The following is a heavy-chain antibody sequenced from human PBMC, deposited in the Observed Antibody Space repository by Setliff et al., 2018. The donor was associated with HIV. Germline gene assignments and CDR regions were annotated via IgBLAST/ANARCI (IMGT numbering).Heavy chain of an antibody. V-gene: IGHV4-34*01. J-gene: IGHJ1*01. Sequence: PSETLSLTCAVYGGSFSGYYWSWIRQTPGKGLDWIGEIDHSGITNYSPSRKSRVTISIDTSKNQFSLSLTSVTAADTAVYYCARRLGSGWFGYFQHWGQGTLVTVSS. CDR2: IDHSGIT. D-gene: IGHD6-19*01. CDR3: ARRLGSGWFGYFQH. CDR1: GGSFSGYY.